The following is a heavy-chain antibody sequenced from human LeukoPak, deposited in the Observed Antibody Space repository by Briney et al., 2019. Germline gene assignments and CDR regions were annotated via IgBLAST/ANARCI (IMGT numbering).Heavy chain of an antibody. CDR2: ISGSGGST. Sequence: GGSLRLSCAASGFTFSSYSMSWVRQALGKGLEWVSGISGSGGSTDYADSVKGRFTISRDNSKNTLYLRMNSLRVEDTAVYYCAKDPGYQVVYCFDYWGQGTLVTVSS. CDR1: GFTFSSYS. D-gene: IGHD2-2*01. CDR3: AKDPGYQVVYCFDY. J-gene: IGHJ4*02. V-gene: IGHV3-23*01.